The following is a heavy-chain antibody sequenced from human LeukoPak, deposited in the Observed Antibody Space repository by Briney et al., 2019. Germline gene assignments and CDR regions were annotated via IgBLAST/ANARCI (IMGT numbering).Heavy chain of an antibody. V-gene: IGHV4-30-4*08. J-gene: IGHJ3*02. CDR1: GGSISSGDYY. Sequence: SETLSLTCTVSGGSISSGDYYWSWIRQPPGKGLEWIGYIYYSGSTCYNPSLKSRVTISVDTSKNQFSLKLSSVTAADTAVYYCARDGWYYYDTTGSDAFDIWGRGTMVTVSS. D-gene: IGHD3-22*01. CDR3: ARDGWYYYDTTGSDAFDI. CDR2: IYYSGST.